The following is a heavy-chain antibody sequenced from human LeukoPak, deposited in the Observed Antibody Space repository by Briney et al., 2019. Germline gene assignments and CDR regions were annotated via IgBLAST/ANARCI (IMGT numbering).Heavy chain of an antibody. CDR2: ISYSGST. Sequence: SETLSLTCTVSSGSISIYYWSWIRQPPGKGLEYIGYISYSGSTNYNPSLKSRVTISVDTSKNQFSLKLSSVTAADTAVYYCARVSRDGYNFMFDYWGQGTLVTVSS. J-gene: IGHJ4*02. V-gene: IGHV4-59*01. CDR3: ARVSRDGYNFMFDY. D-gene: IGHD5-24*01. CDR1: SGSISIYY.